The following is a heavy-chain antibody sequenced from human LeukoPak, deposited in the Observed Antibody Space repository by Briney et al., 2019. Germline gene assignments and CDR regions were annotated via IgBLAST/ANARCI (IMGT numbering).Heavy chain of an antibody. CDR3: ALRGDERAFDI. Sequence: SETLSLTCTVSGGSISSYYWSWIRQPPGKGLGWIGYIYYSGSTNYNPSLKSRVTISVDTSKNQFSLKLSSVTAADTAVYYCALRGDERAFDIWGQGTMVTVSS. CDR2: IYYSGST. J-gene: IGHJ3*02. D-gene: IGHD3-16*01. CDR1: GGSISSYY. V-gene: IGHV4-59*01.